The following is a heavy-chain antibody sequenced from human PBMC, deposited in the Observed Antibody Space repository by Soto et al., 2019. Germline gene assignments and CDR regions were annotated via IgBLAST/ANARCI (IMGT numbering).Heavy chain of an antibody. D-gene: IGHD1-26*01. CDR2: ISYDGSNK. CDR1: GFTFSSYA. V-gene: IGHV3-30-3*01. Sequence: QVQLVESGGGVVQPGRSLRLSCAASGFTFSSYAMHWVRQAPGKGLEWVAVISYDGSNKYYADSVKGRFTISRDNSKNTLYLQMISLRAEDTAVYYCERDTGELPSGEAFDIWGQGTMVTVSS. J-gene: IGHJ3*02. CDR3: ERDTGELPSGEAFDI.